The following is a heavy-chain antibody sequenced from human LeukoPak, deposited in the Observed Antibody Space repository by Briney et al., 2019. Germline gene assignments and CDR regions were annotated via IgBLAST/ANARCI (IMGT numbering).Heavy chain of an antibody. V-gene: IGHV3-20*04. CDR2: INWNGGST. Sequence: GGSLRLSCAASGFTFDDYGMSWVRQAPGKGLEWVSGINWNGGSTGYADSVKGRFTISRDNAKNSLFLQMNSLRAEDTAVYYCAELGITMIGGVWGKGTTVTISS. J-gene: IGHJ6*04. CDR3: AELGITMIGGV. D-gene: IGHD3-10*02. CDR1: GFTFDDYG.